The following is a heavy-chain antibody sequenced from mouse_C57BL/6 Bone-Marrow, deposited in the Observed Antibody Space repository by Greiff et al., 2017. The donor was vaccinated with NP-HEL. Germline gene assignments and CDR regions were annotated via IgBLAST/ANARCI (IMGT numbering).Heavy chain of an antibody. J-gene: IGHJ4*01. CDR1: GFSINSDCY. Sequence: EVQGVESGPSLVRPSQTLSLTCTVTGFSINSDCYWIWIRQFPGNNLEYIGYTFYSGITYYNPSLESRTYITRDTSKNQFSLKLSSVTTEDTATYYCARAPDYDYDGGAMDYWGQGTSVTVSS. V-gene: IGHV3-3*01. D-gene: IGHD2-4*01. CDR2: TFYSGIT. CDR3: ARAPDYDYDGGAMDY.